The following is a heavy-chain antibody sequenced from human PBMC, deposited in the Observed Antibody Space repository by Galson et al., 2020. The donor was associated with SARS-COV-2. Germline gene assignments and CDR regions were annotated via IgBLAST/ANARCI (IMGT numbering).Heavy chain of an antibody. CDR2: ISGSGGST. CDR3: AKDDPYGSGSYLSDP. D-gene: IGHD3-10*01. CDR1: GFTFSSYA. V-gene: IGHV3-23*01. J-gene: IGHJ5*02. Sequence: GGSLRLSCAVSGFTFSSYAMSWVRQAPGKGLEWVSAISGSGGSTYYADSVKGRFTISRDNSKNTLYLQMNSLRAEDTAVYYCAKDDPYGSGSYLSDPWGQGTLVTVSS.